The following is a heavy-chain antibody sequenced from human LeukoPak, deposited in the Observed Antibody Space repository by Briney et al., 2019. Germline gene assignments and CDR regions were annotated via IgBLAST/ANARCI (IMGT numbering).Heavy chain of an antibody. J-gene: IGHJ4*02. CDR2: IYLGDSDT. CDR3: ARLYCTSSSCYSRWLDY. D-gene: IGHD2-2*02. Sequence: GESLKISCKGFGYSFSSYWLAWVRQMPGKGLEWMGIIYLGDSDTRYSPSFQGQVTISSDKSISTAYLQWSSLKASDTAMYYCARLYCTSSSCYSRWLDYWGQGTLVTVSS. V-gene: IGHV5-51*01. CDR1: GYSFSSYW.